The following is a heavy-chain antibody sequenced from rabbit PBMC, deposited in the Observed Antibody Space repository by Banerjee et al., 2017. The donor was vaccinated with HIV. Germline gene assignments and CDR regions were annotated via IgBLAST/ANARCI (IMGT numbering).Heavy chain of an antibody. CDR2: IDPVFGST. V-gene: IGHV1S39*01. Sequence: QEQLVESGGGLVQPGGSLKLSCKASGLDFSSYSMSWVRQAPGKGLEWIGYIDPVFGSTYYASWVNGRFTISKTSSTTVTLQMTTLTAADTATYFCARRSNEAFDPWGPGTLVTVS. CDR3: ARRSNEAFDP. J-gene: IGHJ2*01. CDR1: GLDFSSYS.